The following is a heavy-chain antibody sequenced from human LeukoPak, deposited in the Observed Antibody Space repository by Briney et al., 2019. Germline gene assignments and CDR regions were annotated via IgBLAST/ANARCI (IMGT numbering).Heavy chain of an antibody. Sequence: GGSLRLSCAASGFTFSSYAMHWVRQAPGKGLEWVAVISYDESNKYYADSVKGRFTISRDNSKNTLYLQMNSLRAEDTAVYYCAKEGIVVVPAAMDEYFDYWGQGTLVTVSS. D-gene: IGHD2-2*01. V-gene: IGHV3-30*04. CDR1: GFTFSSYA. CDR2: ISYDESNK. J-gene: IGHJ4*02. CDR3: AKEGIVVVPAAMDEYFDY.